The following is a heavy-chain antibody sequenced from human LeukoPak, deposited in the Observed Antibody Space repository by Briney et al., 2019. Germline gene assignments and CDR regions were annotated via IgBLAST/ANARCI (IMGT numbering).Heavy chain of an antibody. CDR1: GSSLSNYW. J-gene: IGHJ4*02. Sequence: GGSLRLSCGVSGSSLSNYWMTWVRQAPGKGLEWLGSVKEDGSERYHVDSLKGRFTISRDNAKNSLFLQLNSLGAEDTAVYYCARGYSYLDYWGQGALVTVSS. CDR3: ARGYSYLDY. V-gene: IGHV3-7*05. D-gene: IGHD1-26*01. CDR2: VKEDGSER.